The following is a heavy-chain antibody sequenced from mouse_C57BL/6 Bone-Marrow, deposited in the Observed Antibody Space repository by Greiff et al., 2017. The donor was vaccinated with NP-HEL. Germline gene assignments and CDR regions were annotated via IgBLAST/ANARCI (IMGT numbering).Heavy chain of an antibody. D-gene: IGHD1-1*01. CDR2: IWRGGST. CDR3: AKNHYYGSSYYAMGD. Sequence: QVQLQQSGPGLVQPSQSLSITCTVSGFSLTSYGVHWVRQSPGKGLEWLGVIWRGGSTDSNAAFMSRLSSSKDNSKSQVFFKMNSLQADDTAIYYCAKNHYYGSSYYAMGDWGQGTSVTVAS. V-gene: IGHV2-5*01. CDR1: GFSLTSYG. J-gene: IGHJ4*01.